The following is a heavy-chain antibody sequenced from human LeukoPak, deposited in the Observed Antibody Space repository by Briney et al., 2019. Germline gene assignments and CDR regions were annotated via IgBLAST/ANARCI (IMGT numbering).Heavy chain of an antibody. J-gene: IGHJ4*02. CDR3: ARGLNCSSTSCYLPFNY. Sequence: SSVKVSCKASGGTFSSYAISWVRQAPGQGLEWMGRIIPIFGTANYAQKFQGRVTITTDESTSTAYMELSSLRSEDTAVYYCARGLNCSSTSCYLPFNYWGQGTLVTVSS. CDR1: GGTFSSYA. D-gene: IGHD2-2*01. V-gene: IGHV1-69*05. CDR2: IIPIFGTA.